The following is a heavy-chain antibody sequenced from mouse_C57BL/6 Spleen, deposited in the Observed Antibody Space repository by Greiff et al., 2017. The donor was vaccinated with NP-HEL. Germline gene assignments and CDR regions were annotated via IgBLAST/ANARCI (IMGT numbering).Heavy chain of an antibody. CDR1: GYTFTSYW. Sequence: QVQLQQSGAELVMPGASVKLSCKASGYTFTSYWMHWVKQRPGQGLEWIGEIDPSDSYTNYNQKFKGKSTLTVDKSSSTAYMQLSSLTSEDSAVYYCARGDDVPFDYWGQGTTLTVSS. CDR2: IDPSDSYT. V-gene: IGHV1-69*01. D-gene: IGHD2-3*01. CDR3: ARGDDVPFDY. J-gene: IGHJ2*01.